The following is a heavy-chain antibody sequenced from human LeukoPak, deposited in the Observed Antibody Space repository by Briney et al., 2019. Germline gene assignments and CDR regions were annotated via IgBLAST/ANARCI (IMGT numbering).Heavy chain of an antibody. CDR3: AGACSSTSRYYYYGMDV. CDR2: IIPIFGTA. D-gene: IGHD2-2*01. CDR1: GGTFSSYA. V-gene: IGHV1-69*13. Sequence: SVKVSCKASGGTFSSYAISWVRQAPGQGLEWMGGIIPIFGTASYAQKFQGRVTITADESTSTAYMELNSLRSEDTAVYYCAGACSSTSRYYYYGMDVWGQGTTVTVSS. J-gene: IGHJ6*02.